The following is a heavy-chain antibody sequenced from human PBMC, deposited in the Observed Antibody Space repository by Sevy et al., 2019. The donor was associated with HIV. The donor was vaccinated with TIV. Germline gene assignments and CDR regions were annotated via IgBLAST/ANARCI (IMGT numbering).Heavy chain of an antibody. CDR3: SRDLVLPTTIDYFYYGMDV. J-gene: IGHJ6*02. Sequence: GGSLRLSCAASGFTFNTNSTNWVRQAPGKGLEWVSSISSSSTYIYYADSVKGRFTISRDNAKNSLYLQMNSLRAEDTAVYYCSRDLVLPTTIDYFYYGMDVWGQGTTVTVSS. CDR1: GFTFNTNS. CDR2: ISSSSTYI. D-gene: IGHD2-2*02. V-gene: IGHV3-21*01.